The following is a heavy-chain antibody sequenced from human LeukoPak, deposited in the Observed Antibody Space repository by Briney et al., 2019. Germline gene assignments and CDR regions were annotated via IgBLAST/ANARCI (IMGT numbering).Heavy chain of an antibody. V-gene: IGHV4/OR15-8*01. Sequence: IWVRQAPGKGLEWIGEIYHSGSTNYNSSLKSRVTISVDKSKNQFSLKLSSVTAADTAMYYCARGGTTVAGTFWFDPWSQGTLVTVSS. CDR3: ARGGTTVAGTFWFDP. J-gene: IGHJ5*02. D-gene: IGHD6-19*01. CDR2: IYHSGST.